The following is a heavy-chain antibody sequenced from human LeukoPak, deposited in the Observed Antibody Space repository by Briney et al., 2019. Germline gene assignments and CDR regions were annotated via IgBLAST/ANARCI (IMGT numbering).Heavy chain of an antibody. CDR1: GGYFSGYY. CDR2: INHSGST. CDR3: AREDSSGYVDY. D-gene: IGHD3-22*01. J-gene: IGHJ4*02. Sequence: SETLSLTCAVYGGYFSGYYWSWIRQPPGKGLEWIGEINHSGSTNYNPSLKSRVTISVDTSKNQFSLKLSSVTAADTAVYYCAREDSSGYVDYWGQGTLVTVSS. V-gene: IGHV4-34*01.